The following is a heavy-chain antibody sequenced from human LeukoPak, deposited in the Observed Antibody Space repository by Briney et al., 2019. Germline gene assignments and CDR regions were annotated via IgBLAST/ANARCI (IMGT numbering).Heavy chain of an antibody. V-gene: IGHV3-23*01. Sequence: PGGSLRLSCAASGFTFASYGMSWVRQAPGKGLEWVSFITTNGGRTSYADSEEGRFTISRDNPRNTLYMQMSSLRDEDTAVYYCAIMHGYYDGTGYWVQWGQGTLVTVSS. CDR3: AIMHGYYDGTGYWVQ. D-gene: IGHD3-22*01. CDR2: ITTNGGRT. CDR1: GFTFASYG. J-gene: IGHJ1*01.